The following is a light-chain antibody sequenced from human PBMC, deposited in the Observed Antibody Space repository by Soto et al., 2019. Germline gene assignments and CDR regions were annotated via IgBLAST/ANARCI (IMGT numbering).Light chain of an antibody. CDR1: QSVSSN. Sequence: EIVWTQSPTTLSLSPGERAALSCRASQSVSSNLAWYQQKPGQAPRLLIYGASTRATGIPARFSGSGSGTDFTLTISSLEPEDFAVYYCQQRSNWPPLTFGGGTKVDIK. CDR3: QQRSNWPPLT. J-gene: IGKJ4*01. V-gene: IGKV3-11*01. CDR2: GAS.